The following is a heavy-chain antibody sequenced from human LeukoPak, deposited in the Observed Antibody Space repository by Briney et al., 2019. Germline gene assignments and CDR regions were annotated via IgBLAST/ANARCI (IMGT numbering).Heavy chain of an antibody. CDR2: MNPNSGGT. V-gene: IGHV1-2*02. D-gene: IGHD2-2*01. J-gene: IGHJ4*02. CDR1: GYTFTSYD. CDR3: ARPYCSSTSCSQPFDY. Sequence: ASVKVSCKASGYTFTSYDINWVRQATGQGLEWMGWMNPNSGGTNYAQKFQGRVTMTRDTSISTAYMELSRLRSDDTAVYYCARPYCSSTSCSQPFDYWGQGTLVTVSS.